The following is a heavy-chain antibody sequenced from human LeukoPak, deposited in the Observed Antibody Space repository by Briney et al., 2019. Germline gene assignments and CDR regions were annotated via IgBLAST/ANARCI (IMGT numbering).Heavy chain of an antibody. Sequence: ASVKVSCKASGYTFTSYGISWVRQAPGQGLEWMGWISAYNGNTNYAQKLQGRVTMTTDTSTSTAYMELRSLRSDDTAVYYCAGTDPIAAAGNYYYYGMDVWGQGTTVTVS. D-gene: IGHD6-13*01. J-gene: IGHJ6*02. V-gene: IGHV1-18*01. CDR1: GYTFTSYG. CDR2: ISAYNGNT. CDR3: AGTDPIAAAGNYYYYGMDV.